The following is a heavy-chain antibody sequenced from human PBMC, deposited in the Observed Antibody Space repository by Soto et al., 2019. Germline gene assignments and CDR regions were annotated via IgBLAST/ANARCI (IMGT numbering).Heavy chain of an antibody. CDR2: INPSGTNT. J-gene: IGHJ6*02. V-gene: IGHV3-11*06. CDR1: GFSFSGHY. CDR3: ARGHHSMDM. Sequence: QVQLVESGGGLAKPGGSLRLSCAASGFSFSGHYMSWIRQATGKGLEWISYINPSGTNTDYAVSVRGRFTISRDNAENSLYLEMNGLRADDAVLYYCARGHHSMDMGGQGATVTVSS.